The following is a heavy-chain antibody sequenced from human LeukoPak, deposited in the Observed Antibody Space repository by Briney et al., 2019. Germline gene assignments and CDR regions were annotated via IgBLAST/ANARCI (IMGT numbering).Heavy chain of an antibody. J-gene: IGHJ4*02. V-gene: IGHV4-4*02. Sequence: SQTLSLTCAVSGGSVTSTNWWPWVRQPPGKGLEWIGEVHLDGRTNYNPSLKSRLIMSVDLPENHISLKLTSVTAADTAVYYCAREGGFYRPLDYSGQGTLVTVSS. D-gene: IGHD3-3*01. CDR1: GGSVTSTNW. CDR3: AREGGFYRPLDY. CDR2: VHLDGRT.